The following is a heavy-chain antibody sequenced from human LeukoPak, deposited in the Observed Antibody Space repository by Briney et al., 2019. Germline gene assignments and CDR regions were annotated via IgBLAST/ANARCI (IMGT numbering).Heavy chain of an antibody. CDR3: AKAGGGSRYNWFDP. Sequence: GRSLSLSCAASGFTFKDYAMPWVRQAPGTGLEWVSGISWNSAGIGYADSVKGRFTISRDNAKNSLYLQMNNLRPEDTAFYYCAKAGGGSRYNWFDPWGQGTLVTVSS. V-gene: IGHV3-9*01. CDR1: GFTFKDYA. D-gene: IGHD1-26*01. CDR2: ISWNSAGI. J-gene: IGHJ5*02.